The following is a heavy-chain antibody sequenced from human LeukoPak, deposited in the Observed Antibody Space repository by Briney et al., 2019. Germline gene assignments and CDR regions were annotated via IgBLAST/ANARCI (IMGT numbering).Heavy chain of an antibody. CDR3: AKRSSSGYYYFDY. Sequence: GGSLRLSCAASGFTFSSYAMSWVRQAPGKGLEWVSAISGSGGSTYYADSVKGRFTVSRDNSKNTLYLQMNSLRAEDTAVYYCAKRSSSGYYYFDYWGQGTLVTVSS. V-gene: IGHV3-23*01. CDR1: GFTFSSYA. J-gene: IGHJ4*02. CDR2: ISGSGGST. D-gene: IGHD3-22*01.